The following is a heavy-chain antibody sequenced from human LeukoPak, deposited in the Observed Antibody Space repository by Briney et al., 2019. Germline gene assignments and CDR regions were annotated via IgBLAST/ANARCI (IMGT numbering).Heavy chain of an antibody. D-gene: IGHD3-10*01. Sequence: SETLSLTCAVFGESFTNHYWSWIRQPPGKGLEWIGEINHRGDTKYSPSLKNRLTISVDTSTSQFSLNLSSVTAADTAVYYCARGLNYFGSGTYGSPYGMDVWGQGTSVTVSS. J-gene: IGHJ6*02. CDR3: ARGLNYFGSGTYGSPYGMDV. CDR1: GESFTNHY. V-gene: IGHV4-34*01. CDR2: INHRGDT.